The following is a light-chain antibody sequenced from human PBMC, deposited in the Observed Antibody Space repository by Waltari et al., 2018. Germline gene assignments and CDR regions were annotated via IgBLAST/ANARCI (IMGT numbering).Light chain of an antibody. CDR2: DVT. CDR3: CSYAGSYHVL. V-gene: IGLV2-11*01. Sequence: QSALPQPRSVSGSPGQSVTISCTGTSSDVGGYNYVSWYQHHPGKAPKLMIFDVTKRPSGVPDRFSGSKSGNTASLTVSGLQAEDEADYYCCSYAGSYHVLFGGGTKLTVL. CDR1: SSDVGGYNY. J-gene: IGLJ2*01.